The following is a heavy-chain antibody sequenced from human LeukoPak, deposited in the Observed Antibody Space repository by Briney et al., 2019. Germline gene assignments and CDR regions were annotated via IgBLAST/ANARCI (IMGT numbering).Heavy chain of an antibody. V-gene: IGHV1-69*05. CDR1: GGTFSSYA. Sequence: SVKVSCKASGGTFSSYAISWVRQAPGQGLEWMGRIIPIFGTANYAQKFQGRVTITTDESTSTAYTELSSLRSEDTAVYYCARATRGGDQPSFDYWGQGTLVTVSS. CDR2: IIPIFGTA. D-gene: IGHD2-21*02. CDR3: ARATRGGDQPSFDY. J-gene: IGHJ4*02.